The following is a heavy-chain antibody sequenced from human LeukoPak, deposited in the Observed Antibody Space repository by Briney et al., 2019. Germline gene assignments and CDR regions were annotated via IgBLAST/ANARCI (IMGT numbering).Heavy chain of an antibody. D-gene: IGHD3-10*01. V-gene: IGHV1-8*03. CDR3: ARGRQSYGSGRNNWFDP. Sequence: ASVKVSCKASGYTSTSYDINWVRQATGQGLEWMGWMNPNSGNTGYAQKFQGRVTITRNTSISTAYMELSSLRSEDTAVYYCARGRQSYGSGRNNWFDPWAREPWSPSPQ. CDR1: GYTSTSYD. J-gene: IGHJ5*02. CDR2: MNPNSGNT.